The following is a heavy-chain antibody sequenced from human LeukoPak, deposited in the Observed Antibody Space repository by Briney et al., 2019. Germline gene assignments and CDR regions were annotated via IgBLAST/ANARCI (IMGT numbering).Heavy chain of an antibody. CDR3: ARSFPRYFDY. Sequence: TSETLSLTCAISGDSVSSNSATWNWIRQTPSRGLEWLGRTYYRSKWYNEYAVSVKSRITINPDTSKNQFSLQLNSVTPEDTAVYYCARSFPRYFDYWGQGTLVTVSS. CDR1: GDSVSSNSAT. J-gene: IGHJ4*02. CDR2: TYYRSKWYN. V-gene: IGHV6-1*01.